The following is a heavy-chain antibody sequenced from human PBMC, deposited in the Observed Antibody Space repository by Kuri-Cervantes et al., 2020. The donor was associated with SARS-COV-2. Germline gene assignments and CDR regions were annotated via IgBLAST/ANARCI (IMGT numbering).Heavy chain of an antibody. CDR3: ARGRVGEP. J-gene: IGHJ5*02. Sequence: SCDVSGGSISSRNGWTWVRQPPGKGLEWIGEIFHDGNTEYNPSLKSRVTISVDTSKNQFSLKLSSVTAADTAVYYCARGRVGEPWGQGTLVTVSS. V-gene: IGHV4-4*02. CDR2: IFHDGNT. D-gene: IGHD1-26*01. CDR1: GGSISSRNG.